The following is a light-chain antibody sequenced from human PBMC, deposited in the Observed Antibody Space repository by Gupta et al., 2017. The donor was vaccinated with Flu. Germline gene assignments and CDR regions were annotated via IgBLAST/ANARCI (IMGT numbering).Light chain of an antibody. CDR3: MQGAHWPWA. V-gene: IGKV2-30*01. CDR2: LVS. CDR1: QSLVYSDGNTV. Sequence: DVVMTQSPLSLPVALGQPASISCRSSQSLVYSDGNTVLHWFQQRPGQSPRRLISLVSHRDSGVPDRFSGSGSGTDFTLKISRVDAEDVGVYFCMQGAHWPWAFGQGTKVQIK. J-gene: IGKJ1*01.